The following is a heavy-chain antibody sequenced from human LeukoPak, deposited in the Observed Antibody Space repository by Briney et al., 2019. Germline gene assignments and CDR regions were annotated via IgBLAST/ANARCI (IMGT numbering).Heavy chain of an antibody. D-gene: IGHD2-21*02. J-gene: IGHJ3*02. CDR3: ARAVVTASDAFDI. CDR1: GGSISSGGYY. Sequence: SETLSLTCTVSGGSISSGGYYWSWIRQHPGKGLEWTGYIYYSGSTYYNPSLKSRVTISVDTSKNQFSLKLSSVTAADTAVYYCARAVVTASDAFDIWGQGTMVTVSS. CDR2: IYYSGST. V-gene: IGHV4-31*03.